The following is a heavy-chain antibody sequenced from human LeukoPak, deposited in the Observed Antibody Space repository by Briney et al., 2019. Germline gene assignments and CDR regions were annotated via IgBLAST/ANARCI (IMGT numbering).Heavy chain of an antibody. D-gene: IGHD3-3*01. Sequence: PGGSLRLSCAASGFTFSSYEMNWVRQAPGKGLEWVSYISSSSSTIYYADSVKGRFTISRDNSKNTLYLQMNSLRAEDTAVYYCAKDGRGSVDFWSGYYKYYYYYMDVWGKGTTVTVSS. CDR2: ISSSSSTI. V-gene: IGHV3-48*03. J-gene: IGHJ6*03. CDR3: AKDGRGSVDFWSGYYKYYYYYMDV. CDR1: GFTFSSYE.